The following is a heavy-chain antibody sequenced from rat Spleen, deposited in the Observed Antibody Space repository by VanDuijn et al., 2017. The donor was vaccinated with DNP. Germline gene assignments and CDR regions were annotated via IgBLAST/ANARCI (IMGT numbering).Heavy chain of an antibody. D-gene: IGHD1-10*01. CDR1: GFTFSDYG. V-gene: IGHV5-20*01. CDR2: ISYDGSST. J-gene: IGHJ1*01. CDR3: TKDIDNFAYWYFDI. Sequence: EVQLVESGGGLVQPGRSLKLSCAASGFTFSDYGMAWVRQAPTKGLEWIASISYDGSSTYYRDSVKGRLTISRDNAKSILYLQMASLRSEDTAAYYCTKDIDNFAYWYFDIWGPGTLVAVSS.